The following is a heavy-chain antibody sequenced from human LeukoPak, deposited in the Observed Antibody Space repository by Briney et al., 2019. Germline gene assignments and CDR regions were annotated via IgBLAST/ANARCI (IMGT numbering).Heavy chain of an antibody. V-gene: IGHV4-59*01. J-gene: IGHJ5*02. D-gene: IGHD2-2*02. CDR1: GRSISSYY. CDR2: IYYSGST. CDR3: ARQIVVVPAAINWFDP. Sequence: SETLSLTCTVSGRSISSYYWSWIRQPPGKGLEWIGYIYYSGSTNYNPSLKSRVTISVDTSKNQFSLKLSSVTAADTAVYYCARQIVVVPAAINWFDPWGQGTLVTVSS.